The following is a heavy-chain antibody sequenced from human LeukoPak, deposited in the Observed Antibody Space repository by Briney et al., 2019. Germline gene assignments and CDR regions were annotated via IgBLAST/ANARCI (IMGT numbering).Heavy chain of an antibody. J-gene: IGHJ6*02. Sequence: ASVKVSCTASGYTFTSYGISWVRQAPGQGLEWMGWISAYNGNTNYAQKLQGRVTMTTDTPTSTAYMELRSLRSDDTAVYYCAREGYCSGGSCYVRQAYYYYHGMDVWGQGTTVTVSS. CDR3: AREGYCSGGSCYVRQAYYYYHGMDV. CDR2: ISAYNGNT. V-gene: IGHV1-18*01. CDR1: GYTFTSYG. D-gene: IGHD2-15*01.